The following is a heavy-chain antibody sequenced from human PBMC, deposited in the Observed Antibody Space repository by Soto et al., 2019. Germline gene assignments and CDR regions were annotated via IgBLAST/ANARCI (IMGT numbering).Heavy chain of an antibody. CDR1: GYSFTSYW. V-gene: IGHV5-10-1*01. CDR2: IDPSDSYT. CDR3: ARRYCSSTSCPMNYYGMDV. J-gene: IGHJ6*02. D-gene: IGHD2-2*01. Sequence: PGESLRISCKGSGYSFTSYWISWVRQMPGKGLEWMGKIDPSDSYTNYSPSFQGHVTISADKSISTAYLQWSSLKASDTAMYYCARRYCSSTSCPMNYYGMDVWGQGTTVTVSS.